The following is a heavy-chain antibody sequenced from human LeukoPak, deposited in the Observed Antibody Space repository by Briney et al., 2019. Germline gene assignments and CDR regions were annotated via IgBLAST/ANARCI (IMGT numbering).Heavy chain of an antibody. CDR1: GDSVSSHSAS. CDR3: ARRRYNSYTCYFDL. D-gene: IGHD3-16*01. Sequence: SQTLSLTCAISGDSVSSHSASWNWFRQSPSRGLEWVGRTFFNSQWGNDYVVSVRGRINTFPNTTKNQIFLLQNTVTPEDTAVYYCARRRYNSYTCYFDLWGQGTLVIVSA. V-gene: IGHV6-1*01. J-gene: IGHJ5*02. CDR2: TFFNSQWGN.